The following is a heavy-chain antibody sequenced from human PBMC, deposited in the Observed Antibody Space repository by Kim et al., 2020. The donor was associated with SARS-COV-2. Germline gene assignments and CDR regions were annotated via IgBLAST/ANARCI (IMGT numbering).Heavy chain of an antibody. J-gene: IGHJ4*02. V-gene: IGHV4-39*01. CDR3: ARTNSGPYFFGY. Sequence: SETLSLTCTVSGASISGSSYYWGWIRQPPGKGLEWIGAVYYSGSTYYNASLKSRVTISVDTSKNQFSLKLTSVTAADTAVYYCARTNSGPYFFGYWGQGTLVTVSS. CDR1: GASISGSSYY. D-gene: IGHD6-25*01. CDR2: VYYSGST.